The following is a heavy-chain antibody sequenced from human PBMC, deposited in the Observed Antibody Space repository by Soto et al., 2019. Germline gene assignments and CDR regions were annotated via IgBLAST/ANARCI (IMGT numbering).Heavy chain of an antibody. D-gene: IGHD3-3*01. CDR1: GFTFSSYS. CDR2: ISRSSSYI. J-gene: IGHJ4*02. CDR3: ARDQQLEWLLYGDKRYYFDY. V-gene: IGHV3-21*01. Sequence: EVQLVESGGGLVKPGGSLRLSCAASGFTFSSYSMNWVRQAPGKGLEWVSSISRSSSYIYYADSVKGRFTISRDNAKNSLYPQMNSLRAEDTAVYYCARDQQLEWLLYGDKRYYFDYWGQGTLVTVSS.